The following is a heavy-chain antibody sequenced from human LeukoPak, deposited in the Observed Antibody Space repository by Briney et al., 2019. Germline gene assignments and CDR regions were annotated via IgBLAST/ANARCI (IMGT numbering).Heavy chain of an antibody. CDR3: ARQEYCSGGSCYTWFDP. CDR1: GYSINNYW. D-gene: IGHD2-15*01. Sequence: KGGESLKISCKGSGYSINNYWIGWVRQMPGNGLEWMGIIYPADSDIRYSPSFQGQVTISADKSISTAYLQWSSLKASDTAMYYCARQEYCSGGSCYTWFDPWGQGTLVTVSS. V-gene: IGHV5-51*01. CDR2: IYPADSDI. J-gene: IGHJ5*02.